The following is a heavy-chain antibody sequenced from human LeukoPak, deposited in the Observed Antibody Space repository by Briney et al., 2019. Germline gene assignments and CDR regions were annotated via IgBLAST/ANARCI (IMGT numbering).Heavy chain of an antibody. D-gene: IGHD3-10*01. CDR2: INHSGST. Sequence: SETLSLTCAVYGGSFSGYFWSWIRQPPGKGLERIGEINHSGSTNYNPSLKSRVNISVDTSKKQFSPKLSSVTAADTAVYYCARDTGGGPDYGSWGQGTLVTVSS. V-gene: IGHV4-34*01. J-gene: IGHJ4*02. CDR1: GGSFSGYF. CDR3: ARDTGGGPDYGS.